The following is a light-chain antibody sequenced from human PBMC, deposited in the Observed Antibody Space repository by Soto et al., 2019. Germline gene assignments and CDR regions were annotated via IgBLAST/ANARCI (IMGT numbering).Light chain of an antibody. Sequence: TRRSSAVTLGQPASFSCGSSESLVHSDGKTYLGWLHLRPGQPPRLLIYQISRRPPGVPDRFSGSGAGTNFTLKISRVEPEDVGIFYCMQASQLRTFGQGTKVDIK. J-gene: IGKJ1*01. V-gene: IGKV2-24*01. CDR2: QIS. CDR1: ESLVHSDGKTY. CDR3: MQASQLRT.